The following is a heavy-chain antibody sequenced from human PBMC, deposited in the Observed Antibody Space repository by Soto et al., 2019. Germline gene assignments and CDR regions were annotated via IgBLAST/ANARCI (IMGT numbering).Heavy chain of an antibody. CDR2: INHSGST. CDR3: ARFHWWAPLDY. D-gene: IGHD2-15*01. J-gene: IGHJ4*02. CDR1: GGSISSGGYY. Sequence: SETLSLTCTVSGGSISSGGYYWSWIRQAPGKGLEWIGEINHSGSTNYNPSLKSRVTISVDTSKNQFSLKLSYVTAADTAVYYCARFHWWAPLDYWGQGTLVTVSS. V-gene: IGHV4-39*01.